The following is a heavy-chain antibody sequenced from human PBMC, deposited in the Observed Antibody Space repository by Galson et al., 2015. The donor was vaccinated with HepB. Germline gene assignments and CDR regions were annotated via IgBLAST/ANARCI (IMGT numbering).Heavy chain of an antibody. Sequence: SLRLSCAASGFTFSSYGMHWVRQAPGKGLEWVAVIWYDGSNKYYADSVKGRFTISRDNSKNTLYLQMNSLRAEDTAVYYCARGKTLLFGVVTAVIDYWGQGTLVTVSS. J-gene: IGHJ4*02. V-gene: IGHV3-33*01. D-gene: IGHD3-3*01. CDR1: GFTFSSYG. CDR2: IWYDGSNK. CDR3: ARGKTLLFGVVTAVIDY.